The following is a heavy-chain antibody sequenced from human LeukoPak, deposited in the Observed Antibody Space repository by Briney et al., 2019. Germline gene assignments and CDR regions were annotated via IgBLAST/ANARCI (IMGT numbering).Heavy chain of an antibody. D-gene: IGHD3-10*01. CDR3: ARDSMVRGWDV. CDR2: IYTSGST. Sequence: SETLSLTCTVSGGSISSSSYYWDWIRQPAGKGLEWIGRIYTSGSTNYNPSLKSRVTISVDTSKNQFSLKLSSVTAADTAVYYCARDSMVRGWDVWGKGTTVTVSS. J-gene: IGHJ6*04. V-gene: IGHV4-61*02. CDR1: GGSISSSSYY.